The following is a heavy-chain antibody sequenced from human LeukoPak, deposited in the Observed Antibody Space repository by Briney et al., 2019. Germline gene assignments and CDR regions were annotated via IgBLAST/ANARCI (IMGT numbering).Heavy chain of an antibody. J-gene: IGHJ4*02. CDR1: GFTFSNYA. V-gene: IGHV3-23*01. CDR3: AKRGPIYSASPGNYFDY. D-gene: IGHD3-10*01. Sequence: GGSLRLSCAASGFTFSNYAMTWVRQAPGKGLEWVSSISGNDDGTYYADSVKGRFTISRDNSKNTLYLQMNSLRAEDTAIYYCAKRGPIYSASPGNYFDYWGQGTLVTVSS. CDR2: ISGNDDGT.